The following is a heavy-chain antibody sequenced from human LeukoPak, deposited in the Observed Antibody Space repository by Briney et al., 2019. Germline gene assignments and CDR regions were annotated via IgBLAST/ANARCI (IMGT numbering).Heavy chain of an antibody. CDR2: IGRSSSTT. V-gene: IGHV3-48*04. Sequence: PGGSLRLSCAASGFTFSSYNMNWVRQAPGKGLEWISFIGRSSSTTYYADSVKGRFTISRDNAKNSLYLQMNSLRAEDTAVYYCARDVGLFITRGSAFDIWGQGTMVTVSS. D-gene: IGHD3-22*01. CDR1: GFTFSSYN. J-gene: IGHJ3*02. CDR3: ARDVGLFITRGSAFDI.